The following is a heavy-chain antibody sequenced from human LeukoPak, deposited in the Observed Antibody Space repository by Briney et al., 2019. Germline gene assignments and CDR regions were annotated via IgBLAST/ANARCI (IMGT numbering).Heavy chain of an antibody. V-gene: IGHV4-4*07. CDR2: IYTSGST. CDR3: ARDIVVKDWDYYYYYMDV. Sequence: SSETLYLTCTVSGGSISSYYWSWIRQPAGKGLEWIGRIYTSGSTNYNPSLKSRVTISVDTSKNQFSLKLSSVTAADTAVYYCARDIVVKDWDYYYYYMDVWGKGTTVTVSS. D-gene: IGHD2-21*01. J-gene: IGHJ6*03. CDR1: GGSISSYY.